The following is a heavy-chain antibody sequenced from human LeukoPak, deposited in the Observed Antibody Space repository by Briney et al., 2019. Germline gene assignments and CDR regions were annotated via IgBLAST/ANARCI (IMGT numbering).Heavy chain of an antibody. CDR1: GFTFSTYV. CDR2: ISSNGDNT. V-gene: IGHV3-64D*06. CDR3: VRGTGY. J-gene: IGHJ4*02. Sequence: PGGSLRLSCSVSGFTFSTYVTHWVRQAPGKGLEYVSAISSNGDNTYYADSVKGRFTISRVNSKNTLYLQMSSLRADDTAVYYCVRGTGYWGQGTLVTVSS.